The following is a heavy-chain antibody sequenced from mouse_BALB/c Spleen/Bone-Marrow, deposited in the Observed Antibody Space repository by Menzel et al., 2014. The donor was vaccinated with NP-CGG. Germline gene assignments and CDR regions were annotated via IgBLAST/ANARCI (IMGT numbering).Heavy chain of an antibody. J-gene: IGHJ2*01. CDR3: SRGVLAYFDY. D-gene: IGHD2-14*01. Sequence: VQLQQSGPEQVKPGASVKVSCKASGYAFTNYNMNWVKQSHGKSLEWIGYIDPYSGGTNYNQKFRGKATLTVDKSSSTAYMHLNSLTSEDSAVYYCSRGVLAYFDYWGQGTTLTVSS. CDR1: GYAFTNYN. V-gene: IGHV1S135*01. CDR2: IDPYSGGT.